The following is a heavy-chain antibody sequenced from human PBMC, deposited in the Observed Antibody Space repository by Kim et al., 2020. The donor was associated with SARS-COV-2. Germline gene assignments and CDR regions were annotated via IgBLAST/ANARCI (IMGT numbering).Heavy chain of an antibody. CDR3: AKDLKTYYCGLDV. J-gene: IGHJ6*02. V-gene: IGHV3-30*15. Sequence: YADSVKDRFTTSRDNSKDTLYRQMSILRPEDTAVYYWAKDLKTYYCGLDVWGQGTAVTVSS.